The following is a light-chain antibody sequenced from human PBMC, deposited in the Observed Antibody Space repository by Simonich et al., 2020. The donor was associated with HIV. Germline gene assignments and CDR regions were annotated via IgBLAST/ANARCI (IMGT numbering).Light chain of an antibody. CDR2: DVN. Sequence: QSALTQPASVSGSPGQSITISCTGTSSDVGDHNYVSWYQQHPGKAPKLMIYDVNNRPSGVSNRFSGSKSGNTASLTISGLQAEDEADYYCQSYDSSLSDSVFGGGTKLTVL. CDR3: QSYDSSLSDSV. V-gene: IGLV2-14*03. CDR1: SSDVGDHNY. J-gene: IGLJ3*02.